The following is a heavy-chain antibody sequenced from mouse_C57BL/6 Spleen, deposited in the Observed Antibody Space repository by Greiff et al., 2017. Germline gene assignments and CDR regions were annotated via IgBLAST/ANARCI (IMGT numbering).Heavy chain of an antibody. D-gene: IGHD2-3*01. V-gene: IGHV1-72*01. CDR2: IDPNSGGT. CDR3: ARAMGGYWYFDV. J-gene: IGHJ1*03. Sequence: QVQLKQPGAELVKPGASVKLSCKASGYTFTSYWMHWVQQRPGRGLEWIGRIDPNSGGTKYNEKFKSRSTLTGDKPASTAYMQLSSLTSEDSAVYYCARAMGGYWYFDVWGTGTTVTVSS. CDR1: GYTFTSYW.